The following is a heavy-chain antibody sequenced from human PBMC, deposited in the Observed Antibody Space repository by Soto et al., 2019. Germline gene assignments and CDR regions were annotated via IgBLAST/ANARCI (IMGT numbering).Heavy chain of an antibody. CDR1: GFTVSISY. CDR2: ISAGGGST. CDR3: AKGGLVIDY. Sequence: HPGGSLRLSCAGSGFTVSISYMTWVRQAPGKGLEWVSSISAGGGSTYYADSVKGRFTISRDNSKNTLYLQMNSLKAEDTAVYYCAKGGLVIDYWGQGTLVTVSS. J-gene: IGHJ4*02. V-gene: IGHV3-23*01. D-gene: IGHD3-9*01.